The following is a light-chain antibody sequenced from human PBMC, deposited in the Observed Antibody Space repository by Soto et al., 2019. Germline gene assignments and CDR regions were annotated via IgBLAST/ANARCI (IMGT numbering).Light chain of an antibody. CDR2: LGS. J-gene: IGKJ3*01. CDR3: MQALQTSFT. Sequence: IVMTQSPLSLPITPGEPASISCRSSQSLLQRNGYNYVDWYLQKPGQSPQLLIYLGSYRASGVPDRFSGSGSGTEFTLKISRVEADDVGISYCMQALQTSFTFGPGTKVDIK. CDR1: QSLLQRNGYNY. V-gene: IGKV2-28*01.